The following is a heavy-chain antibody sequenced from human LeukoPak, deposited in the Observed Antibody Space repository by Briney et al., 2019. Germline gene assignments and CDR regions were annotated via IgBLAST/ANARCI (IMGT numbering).Heavy chain of an antibody. D-gene: IGHD3-22*01. J-gene: IGHJ4*02. V-gene: IGHV3-64D*09. CDR1: GFTFSSYA. CDR2: ISSDGRST. CDR3: VNQYDSSNDRHEFDY. Sequence: PGGSLRLSCSASGFTFSSYAMHWVRQAPGKGLEYVSAISSDGRSTYYADSVKGRFTISRDNSKNTLYLQMSSLRVGDTAVYYCVNQYDSSNDRHEFDYWGQGTLVTVSS.